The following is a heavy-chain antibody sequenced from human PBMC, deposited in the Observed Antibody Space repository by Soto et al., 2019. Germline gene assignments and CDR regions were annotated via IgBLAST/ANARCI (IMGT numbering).Heavy chain of an antibody. J-gene: IGHJ5*02. D-gene: IGHD7-27*01. CDR1: GGSISSSNYY. CDR3: ARHHWGGKIVAHSREDWFDP. V-gene: IGHV4-39*01. CDR2: IYYSGTT. Sequence: PSETLSLTCTVSGGSISSSNYYWGWIRQPPGKGLEWIGSIYYSGTTYYNPSLTSRVTISIDTSTDQFSLKLSSVTAADTAVYYCARHHWGGKIVAHSREDWFDPWGQGILVTVSS.